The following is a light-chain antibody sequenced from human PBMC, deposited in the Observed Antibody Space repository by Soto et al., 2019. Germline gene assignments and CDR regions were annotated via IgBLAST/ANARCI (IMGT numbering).Light chain of an antibody. CDR1: SSDIGAYHS. Sequence: QSALTQPASVSGSPGQSITISCTGTSSDIGAYHSVSWYQQHPGKAPELIIYDVSSRPSGISNRFSGSKSGNTASRTISWLQADDDATYYCSSYTSLTTEVVGCGTKLTV. J-gene: IGLJ3*02. CDR2: DVS. V-gene: IGLV2-14*03. CDR3: SSYTSLTTEV.